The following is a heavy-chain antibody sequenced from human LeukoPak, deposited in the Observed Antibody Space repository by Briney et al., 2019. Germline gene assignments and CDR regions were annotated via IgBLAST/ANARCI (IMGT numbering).Heavy chain of an antibody. V-gene: IGHV3-7*01. CDR1: GFTFSSYW. J-gene: IGHJ4*02. Sequence: GGSLRLSCAASGFTFSSYWMSWVRQAPGKGLEWVANIKQDGSEKYYVDSVKSRFTISRDNAKNSLYLQMNSLRDEDTAVYYCARVPYSSGWYEYYFDYWGQGTLVTVSS. D-gene: IGHD6-19*01. CDR2: IKQDGSEK. CDR3: ARVPYSSGWYEYYFDY.